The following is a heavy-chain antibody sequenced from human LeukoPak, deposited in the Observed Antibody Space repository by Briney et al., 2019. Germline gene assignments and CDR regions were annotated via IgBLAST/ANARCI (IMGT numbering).Heavy chain of an antibody. J-gene: IGHJ4*02. Sequence: GGSLRLSCAASGFTFSSYWMHWVRQAPGKGLVWVSRVDSDGSSTTYADSVKGRFTISRDNAKNTLYLQMNSLRAEDKAVYYCARGSTQYSSGWYGLDYWGQGTLVTVSS. CDR1: GFTFSSYW. CDR3: ARGSTQYSSGWYGLDY. V-gene: IGHV3-74*01. CDR2: VDSDGSST. D-gene: IGHD6-19*01.